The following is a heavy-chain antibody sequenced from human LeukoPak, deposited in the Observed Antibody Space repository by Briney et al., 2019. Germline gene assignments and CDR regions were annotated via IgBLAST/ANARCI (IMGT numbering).Heavy chain of an antibody. CDR2: ISGSGGST. CDR1: GFTFSSYA. V-gene: IGHV3-23*01. D-gene: IGHD3-10*01. J-gene: IGHJ4*02. CDR3: AKDGKLDYGSGSYLHFDY. Sequence: GGSLRLSCAASGFTFSSYAMSWVRQAPGKGLEWVSAISGSGGSTYYADSVKGRFTISRDNSKNTLYLQMNSLRAEDTAVYYCAKDGKLDYGSGSYLHFDYWGQGTLVTVSS.